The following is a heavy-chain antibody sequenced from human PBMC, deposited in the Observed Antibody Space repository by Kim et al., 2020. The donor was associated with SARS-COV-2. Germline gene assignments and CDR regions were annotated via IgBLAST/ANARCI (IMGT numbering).Heavy chain of an antibody. Sequence: YADAVKGRFTISRDNSKNTLYLQMNSLRAEDTAVYYCAKDVDTAMVLMDVWGQGTTVTVSS. D-gene: IGHD5-18*01. V-gene: IGHV3-23*01. J-gene: IGHJ6*02. CDR3: AKDVDTAMVLMDV.